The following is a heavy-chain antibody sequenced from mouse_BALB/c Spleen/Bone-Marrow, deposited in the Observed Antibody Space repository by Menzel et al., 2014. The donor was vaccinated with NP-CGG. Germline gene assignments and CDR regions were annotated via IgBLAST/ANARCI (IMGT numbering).Heavy chain of an antibody. CDR2: IYPGDGDT. CDR3: ASYYDYDGRGY. J-gene: IGHJ2*01. CDR1: GYTFTSYW. D-gene: IGHD2-4*01. Sequence: QVHVKQSGAELARPGASVKLSCKASGYTFTSYWMQWVKQRPGQGLEWIGAIYPGDGDTRYTQKFKGKATLTADKSSSTDNRQLSTLASEVSAVYYWASYYDYDGRGYWGQGTTLTVSS. V-gene: IGHV1-87*01.